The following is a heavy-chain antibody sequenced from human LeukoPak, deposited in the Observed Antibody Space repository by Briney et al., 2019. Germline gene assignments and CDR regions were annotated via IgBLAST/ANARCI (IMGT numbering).Heavy chain of an antibody. D-gene: IGHD5-12*01. CDR1: GYIFTDYY. CDR2: INPNSGDT. J-gene: IGHJ4*02. CDR3: ARHLGEYSGYDRAFDY. Sequence: ASVKVSCKASGYIFTDYYMYWVRQAPGQGLEWMGWINPNSGDTNNAQKFQGRVTMTRDTSITTAYMELHRLRSDDTAVYYCARHLGEYSGYDRAFDYWGQGTLVTVSS. V-gene: IGHV1-2*02.